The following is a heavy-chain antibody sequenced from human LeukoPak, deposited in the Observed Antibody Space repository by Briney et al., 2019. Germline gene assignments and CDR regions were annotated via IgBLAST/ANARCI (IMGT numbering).Heavy chain of an antibody. D-gene: IGHD3-10*01. J-gene: IGHJ4*02. V-gene: IGHV3-74*01. Sequence: GGSLRLSCAPAPFTSSRYWMHWVRQAPGKGLVWVSRINSDGSSTSYADSVKGRFTISRDNAKNTLYLQMNSLRAEDTAVYYCASGRGAEVDYWGQGTLVTVSS. CDR3: ASGRGAEVDY. CDR1: PFTSSRYW. CDR2: INSDGSST.